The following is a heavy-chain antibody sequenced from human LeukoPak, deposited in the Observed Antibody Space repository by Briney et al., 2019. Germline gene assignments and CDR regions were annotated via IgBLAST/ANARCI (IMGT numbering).Heavy chain of an antibody. CDR3: AKTPDYYGSGSSSYIDC. CDR1: GFTFSSYA. D-gene: IGHD3-10*01. V-gene: IGHV3-23*01. CDR2: ISGSGGGT. Sequence: GGSLRLSCAASGFTFSSYAMSWVRQAQGKGLEWVSAISGSGGGTYYADSMKGRFTISRDNSRDTVYLQMNSLRAEDTALYFCAKTPDYYGSGSSSYIDCWGQGTLVSVSS. J-gene: IGHJ4*02.